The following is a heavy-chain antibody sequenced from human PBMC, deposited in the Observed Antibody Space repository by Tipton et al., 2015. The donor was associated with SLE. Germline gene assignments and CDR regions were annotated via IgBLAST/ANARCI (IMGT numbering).Heavy chain of an antibody. CDR1: GFTFSSYE. V-gene: IGHV3-48*03. D-gene: IGHD4-11*01. Sequence: SLRLSCAASGFTFSSYEMNWVRQAPGKGLEWVSYISSSGSTIYYADSVKGRFTISRDNAKNSLYLQMNSLRAEDTAVYYCARDSTTVTNFDYWGQGTLVTVSS. J-gene: IGHJ4*02. CDR3: ARDSTTVTNFDY. CDR2: ISSSGSTI.